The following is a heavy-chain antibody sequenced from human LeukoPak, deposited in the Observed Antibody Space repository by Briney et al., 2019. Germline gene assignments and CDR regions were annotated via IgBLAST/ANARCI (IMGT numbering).Heavy chain of an antibody. J-gene: IGHJ4*02. CDR3: ARDPTRYLRYGYFDY. V-gene: IGHV3-21*01. Sequence: PSETLSLTCAVYGGSFSGYYWSWIRQPPGKGLEWVSSINNIATHSYYAASVKGRFSISRDDAKNSVYLQMHSLRAEDTAIYYCARDPTRYLRYGYFDYWGQGAQVTVSS. D-gene: IGHD4-17*01. CDR2: INNIATHS. CDR1: GGSFSGYY.